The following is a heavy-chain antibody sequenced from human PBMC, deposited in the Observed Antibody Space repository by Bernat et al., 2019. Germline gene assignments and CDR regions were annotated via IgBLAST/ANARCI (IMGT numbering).Heavy chain of an antibody. V-gene: IGHV3-30*18. D-gene: IGHD3-3*01. CDR3: AKDAGFLEWLLYNYMDV. CDR1: GFTFSSYG. Sequence: QVQVVESGGGVVQPGRSLRLSCGASGFTFSSYGMHWVRQAPGKGLEWVAVISYDGSNKYYADSVKGRFTISRDNSKNTLYLQMNSLRAEDTAVYYCAKDAGFLEWLLYNYMDVWGKGTTVTVSS. J-gene: IGHJ6*03. CDR2: ISYDGSNK.